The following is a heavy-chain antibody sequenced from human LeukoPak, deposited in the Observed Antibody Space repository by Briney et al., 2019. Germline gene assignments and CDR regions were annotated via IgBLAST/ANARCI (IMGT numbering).Heavy chain of an antibody. CDR1: GGSISSGGYS. CDR3: ARARARSLWFGELDY. Sequence: PSETLSLTCAVSGGSISSGGYSWSWIRQPPGKGLEWIGYIYHSGSTHYNPSLKSRVTISVDRSKNQFSLKLSSVTAADTAVYYCARARARSLWFGELDYWGQGTLVTVSS. V-gene: IGHV4-30-2*01. J-gene: IGHJ4*02. CDR2: IYHSGST. D-gene: IGHD3-10*01.